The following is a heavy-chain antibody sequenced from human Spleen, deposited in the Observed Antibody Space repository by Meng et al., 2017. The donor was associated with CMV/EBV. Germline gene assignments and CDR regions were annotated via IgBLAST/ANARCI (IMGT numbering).Heavy chain of an antibody. CDR1: GASINSGGYD. J-gene: IGHJ4*02. Sequence: GASINSGGYDWGWIRHHPGKGLEWIGYIYHSGTTSYNPSLKSRVTISVDTSEKQFSLKLTSVTAADTAVYYCARAQYHYDSTAYFEYWGQGTLVTVSS. CDR2: IYHSGTT. D-gene: IGHD3-22*01. CDR3: ARAQYHYDSTAYFEY. V-gene: IGHV4-31*02.